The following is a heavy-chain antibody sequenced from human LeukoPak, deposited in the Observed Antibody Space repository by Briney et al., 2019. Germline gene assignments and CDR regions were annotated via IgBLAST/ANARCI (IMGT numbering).Heavy chain of an antibody. D-gene: IGHD3-10*01. V-gene: IGHV1-8*01. CDR3: AKDPHQNVLLWFGELFGAFDI. CDR2: MNPNSGNT. Sequence: ASVKVSCRASGYTFTSYDINWVRQATGQGLEWMGWMNPNSGNTGYAQKFQGRVTMTRNTSISTAYMELSSLRSEDTAVYYCAKDPHQNVLLWFGELFGAFDIWGQGTMVTVSS. J-gene: IGHJ3*02. CDR1: GYTFTSYD.